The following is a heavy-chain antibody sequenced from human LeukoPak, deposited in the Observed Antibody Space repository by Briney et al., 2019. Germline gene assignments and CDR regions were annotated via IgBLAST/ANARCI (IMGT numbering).Heavy chain of an antibody. CDR3: AREGGWGSWTHFDY. Sequence: SVKVSCKASGGTFSSYAISWVRQAPGQGLEWMGRIIPILGIANYAQKFQGRVTITADKSTSTAYMELSSLGSEDTAVYYCAREGGWGSWTHFDYWGQGTLVTVSS. V-gene: IGHV1-69*04. CDR2: IIPILGIA. J-gene: IGHJ4*02. CDR1: GGTFSSYA. D-gene: IGHD6-13*01.